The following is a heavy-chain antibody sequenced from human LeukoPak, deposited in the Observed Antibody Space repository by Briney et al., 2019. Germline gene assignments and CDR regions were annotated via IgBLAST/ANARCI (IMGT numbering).Heavy chain of an antibody. Sequence: PGGSLRLSCPLARFTPSSHAMDWVRQAPGKGLEWVSSISSSSRYIYYADSVKGRFTISRANAKNSLYLQMNSLRAEATAVYYCAGDWDYDMDIWGQGTMVTVSS. V-gene: IGHV3-21*01. CDR1: RFTPSSHA. D-gene: IGHD3-16*01. CDR2: ISSSSRYI. CDR3: AGDWDYDMDI. J-gene: IGHJ3*02.